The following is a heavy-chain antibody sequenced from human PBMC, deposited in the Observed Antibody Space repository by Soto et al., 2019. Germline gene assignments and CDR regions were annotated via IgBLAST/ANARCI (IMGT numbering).Heavy chain of an antibody. CDR2: INPNSGGT. D-gene: IGHD2-15*01. V-gene: IGHV1-2*04. Sequence: ASVKVSCKASGYTFTGYYMHWVRQAPGQGLEWMGWINPNSGGTNYAQKFQGWVTRTRDTSISTAYMELSRLRSDDTAVYYCARDLIVVVVAATPYYYGMDVWGQGTTVTV. CDR1: GYTFTGYY. CDR3: ARDLIVVVVAATPYYYGMDV. J-gene: IGHJ6*02.